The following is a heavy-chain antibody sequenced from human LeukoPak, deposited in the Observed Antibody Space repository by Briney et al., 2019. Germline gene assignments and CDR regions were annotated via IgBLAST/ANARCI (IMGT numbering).Heavy chain of an antibody. D-gene: IGHD1-26*01. CDR2: ISSSSSTI. J-gene: IGHJ6*03. CDR3: ARVRIVGATSPYYYYMDV. V-gene: IGHV3-48*04. CDR1: GFTFSSYS. Sequence: PGGSLRLSCAASGFTFSSYSMNWVRQAPGKGLEWVSYISSSSSTIYYADSVKGRFTISRDNAKNSLYLQMNSLRAEDTAVYYCARVRIVGATSPYYYYMDVWGKGTTVTVSS.